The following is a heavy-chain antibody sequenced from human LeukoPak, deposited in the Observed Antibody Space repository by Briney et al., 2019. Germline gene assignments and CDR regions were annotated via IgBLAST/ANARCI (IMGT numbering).Heavy chain of an antibody. V-gene: IGHV4-59*12. CDR2: IYYSGST. J-gene: IGHJ4*02. CDR3: ARGGLRYFDWLSYFDY. D-gene: IGHD3-9*01. CDR1: GGSISSYY. Sequence: SETLSLTCTVSGGSISSYYWSWIRQPPGKGLEWIGVIYYSGSTNYNPSLKSRVTISLYTSKNQFSLKLSSVTAADTAVYYCARGGLRYFDWLSYFDYWGQGTLVTVSS.